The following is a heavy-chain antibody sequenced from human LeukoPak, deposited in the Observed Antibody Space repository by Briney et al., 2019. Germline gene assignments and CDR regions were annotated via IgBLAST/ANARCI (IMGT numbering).Heavy chain of an antibody. CDR3: ARIRFLEWSNWFDP. Sequence: PGGSLRLSCAASGFTFSDHYMDWVRQPPGKGLEWIGTIYYSGSTYYNPSLKSRVTISVDTSKNQFSLKLGSVTAADTAVYYCARIRFLEWSNWFDPWGQGTLVTVSS. CDR2: IYYSGST. V-gene: IGHV4-38-2*01. J-gene: IGHJ5*02. CDR1: GFTFSDHY. D-gene: IGHD3-3*01.